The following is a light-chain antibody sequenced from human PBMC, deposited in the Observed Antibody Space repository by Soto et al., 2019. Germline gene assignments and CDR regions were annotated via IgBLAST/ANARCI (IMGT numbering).Light chain of an antibody. CDR1: QSVSSN. V-gene: IGKV3-15*01. Sequence: EIVMTQSPATLSVSPGERATLSCRASQSVSSNLAWYQQKPGQAPRLLIYGASNRATGIPARFSGSGSGTEFTLTISRLQSEDFAVYYCQQYNNWPYTFGQGTKLEIK. CDR3: QQYNNWPYT. J-gene: IGKJ2*01. CDR2: GAS.